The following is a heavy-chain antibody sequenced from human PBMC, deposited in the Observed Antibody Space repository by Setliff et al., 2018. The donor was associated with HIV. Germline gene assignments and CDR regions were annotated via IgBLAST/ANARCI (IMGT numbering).Heavy chain of an antibody. CDR2: ISAYNGNT. V-gene: IGHV1-18*01. D-gene: IGHD5-12*01. J-gene: IGHJ5*02. Sequence: ASVKVSCKASGYTFTDYGISWVRQAPGQGLEWMGWISAYNGNTKYAQKFQGRVTMTTDTSTSTAYMELSSLRFEDTATYYCARDQATGYEKVWFSWIDPWGQGTLVTVSS. CDR1: GYTFTDYG. CDR3: ARDQATGYEKVWFSWIDP.